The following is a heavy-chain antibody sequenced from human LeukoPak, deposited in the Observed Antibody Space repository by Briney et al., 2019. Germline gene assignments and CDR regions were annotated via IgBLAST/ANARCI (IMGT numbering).Heavy chain of an antibody. V-gene: IGHV3-7*01. CDR3: ARAYIGSGTHNY. CDR1: GFTFSNYW. Sequence: GGSLRLSCAASGFTFSNYWMSWVRQAPGKGLEWVANIKEDGSEKYYVDSVKGRFTISRDNAKNSLSLQVNSLSAEDTAVYYCARAYIGSGTHNYWGQGTLVTVSS. J-gene: IGHJ4*02. CDR2: IKEDGSEK. D-gene: IGHD3-10*01.